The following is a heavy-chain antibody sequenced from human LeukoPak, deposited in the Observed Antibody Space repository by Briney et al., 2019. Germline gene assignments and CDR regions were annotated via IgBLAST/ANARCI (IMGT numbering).Heavy chain of an antibody. J-gene: IGHJ4*02. V-gene: IGHV4-39*01. CDR1: GGSISSSSYY. CDR3: ATHSGWYDY. CDR2: IYYSGST. D-gene: IGHD6-19*01. Sequence: SETLSLTCTVSGGSISSSSYYWGWIRQPPGKGLEWIGSIYYSGSTYYNPSLKSRVTISVDTSKNQFSLKLSSVTAADTAVYYCATHSGWYDYWGQGILVTVSS.